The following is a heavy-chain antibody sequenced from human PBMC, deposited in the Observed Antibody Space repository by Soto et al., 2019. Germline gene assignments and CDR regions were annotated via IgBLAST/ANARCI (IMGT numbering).Heavy chain of an antibody. CDR1: GCTFSNYA. V-gene: IGHV3-23*01. Sequence: PGGSLRLSWAASGCTFSNYAMSWVRQAPGKGLEWVSTVSASAGTTYYADSVKGRFTISRDNSKNTLYLQMSSLRCEDTALYYCAKDQLRGRFSILACWGKGTLVPVSS. CDR2: VSASAGTT. CDR3: AKDQLRGRFSILAC. J-gene: IGHJ4*02. D-gene: IGHD2-15*01.